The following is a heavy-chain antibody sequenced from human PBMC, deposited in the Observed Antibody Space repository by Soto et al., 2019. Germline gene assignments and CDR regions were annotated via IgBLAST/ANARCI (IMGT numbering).Heavy chain of an antibody. CDR3: ATRPGVERHHHKFDY. Sequence: GASVKVSCKASGGTFSSYTISWVRQAPGQGLEWMGRIIPILGIANYAQKFQGRVTITADKSTSTAYMKLSSLRSEDTAVYYCATRPGVERHHHKFDYWGQGTLVTVSS. CDR1: GGTFSSYT. D-gene: IGHD1-1*01. CDR2: IIPILGIA. V-gene: IGHV1-69*02. J-gene: IGHJ4*02.